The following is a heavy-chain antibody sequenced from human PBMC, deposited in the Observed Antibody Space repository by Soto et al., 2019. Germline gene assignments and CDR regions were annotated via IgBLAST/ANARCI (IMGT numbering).Heavy chain of an antibody. CDR1: GGSFSGYY. J-gene: IGHJ6*02. CDR3: ARVSGIYYDGMDV. V-gene: IGHV4-34*01. D-gene: IGHD3-10*01. Sequence: QVQLQQWAAGLLKPSETLSLTCAVYGGSFSGYYWSWIRQPPGKGLEWIGEINHSGITNYNPSLTSRVTISVDTSKNQFSLKMSSVTAADTAVYYCARVSGIYYDGMDVWGQGTTVTVSS. CDR2: INHSGIT.